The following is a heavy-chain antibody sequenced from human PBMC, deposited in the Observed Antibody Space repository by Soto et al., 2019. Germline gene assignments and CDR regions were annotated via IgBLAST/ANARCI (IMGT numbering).Heavy chain of an antibody. CDR2: VDYSGTA. CDR3: TSYFDY. J-gene: IGHJ4*02. Sequence: SETLSLTCTVSSGSISVTNVFWGWVRQPPGKGLEWIGNVDYSGTAYFSPSLATRVTFHVDTSKNQFSLTLYSVTAADTAVYYRTSYFDYWGQGTLVTVSS. V-gene: IGHV4-39*01. CDR1: SGSISVTNVF.